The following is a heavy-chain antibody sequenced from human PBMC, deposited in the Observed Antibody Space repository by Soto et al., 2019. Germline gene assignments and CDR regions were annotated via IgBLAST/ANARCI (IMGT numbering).Heavy chain of an antibody. CDR1: GYTFTGYY. Sequence: ASVKVSCKASGYTFTGYYMHWVRQAPGQGLEWMGWINPNSGGTNYAQKFQGWVTMTRDTSISTAYMELGRLRSDDTAVYYCARDRYGGVAAAGDAFDIWGQGTMVTVSS. CDR3: ARDRYGGVAAAGDAFDI. D-gene: IGHD6-13*01. V-gene: IGHV1-2*04. CDR2: INPNSGGT. J-gene: IGHJ3*02.